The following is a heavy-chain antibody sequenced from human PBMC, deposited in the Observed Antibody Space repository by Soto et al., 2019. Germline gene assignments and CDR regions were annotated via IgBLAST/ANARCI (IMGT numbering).Heavy chain of an antibody. D-gene: IGHD2-2*01. CDR2: VSYDGSNT. Sequence: QVQLVESGGGVVQPGRSLRLSCAASGFTFSSHSMHWVRQAPGKGLQWVAVVSYDGSNTYYADSVKGRFTISRDNSKHTLYLQMNSRRGEDMAVYYCAKEVETRYYHYGMDVWGQGTTVTVSS. V-gene: IGHV3-30-3*01. CDR1: GFTFSSHS. CDR3: AKEVETRYYHYGMDV. J-gene: IGHJ6*02.